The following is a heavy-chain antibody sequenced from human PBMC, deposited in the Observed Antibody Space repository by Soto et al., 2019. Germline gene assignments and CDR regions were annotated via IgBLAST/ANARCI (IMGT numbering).Heavy chain of an antibody. V-gene: IGHV1-69*01. D-gene: IGHD3-10*01. CDR3: AGGRVRVFNSPLQSQP. CDR2: IIPIFGTT. Sequence: QVQLVQSGAEVKKPGSSVKVSCKSSGGTFSTYGFFWVRQAPGQGLEWMGGIIPIFGTTNYAQKFQDRVTATTDESTSTVYVELTRRESEDTAVYYCAGGRVRVFNSPLQSQPWGHGTRVTVS. CDR1: GGTFSTYG. J-gene: IGHJ5*02.